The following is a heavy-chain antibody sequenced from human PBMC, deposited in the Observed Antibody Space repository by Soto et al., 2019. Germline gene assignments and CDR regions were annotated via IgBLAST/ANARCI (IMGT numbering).Heavy chain of an antibody. CDR2: IYYTGST. Sequence: SETLSLTCTVSGSSISPFYWSWIRQPPGRGLEWIGYIYYTGSTKYNPSLKSRVTLSLGTSRNQLSLKLSSVTAADTAVYFCTRVGGYYGDYPNFDYWGPGTLVTVSS. J-gene: IGHJ4*02. CDR3: TRVGGYYGDYPNFDY. CDR1: GSSISPFY. V-gene: IGHV4-59*01. D-gene: IGHD4-17*01.